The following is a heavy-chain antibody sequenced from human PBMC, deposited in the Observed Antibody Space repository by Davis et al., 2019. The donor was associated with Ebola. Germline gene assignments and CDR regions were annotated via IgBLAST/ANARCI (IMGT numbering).Heavy chain of an antibody. CDR1: GYTFTDYL. Sequence: ASVKVSCKASGYTFTDYLMHWVRQAPGQGIEWMGLINPSIGNTSLAQKFQDRVTLTRDTSTRTVHMDLSSLKSDDTAIYYCASGEFVDFWGQGTLVTVSS. V-gene: IGHV1-46*01. CDR3: ASGEFVDF. CDR2: INPSIGNT. D-gene: IGHD3-10*01. J-gene: IGHJ4*02.